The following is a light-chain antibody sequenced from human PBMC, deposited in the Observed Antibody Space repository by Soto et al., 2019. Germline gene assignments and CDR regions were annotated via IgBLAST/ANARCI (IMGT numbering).Light chain of an antibody. CDR2: GNS. CDR3: QSYDSSLSVFYV. V-gene: IGLV1-40*01. J-gene: IGLJ1*01. Sequence: QSVLTQPPSVSGAPGQRVTISCTGSSSNIGANYDVHGYQQLPGTAPKLLIYGNSNRPSGVPDRFSGSKSGTSASLAITGLQAEDEADYYCQSYDSSLSVFYVFGTGTKVTVL. CDR1: SSNIGANYD.